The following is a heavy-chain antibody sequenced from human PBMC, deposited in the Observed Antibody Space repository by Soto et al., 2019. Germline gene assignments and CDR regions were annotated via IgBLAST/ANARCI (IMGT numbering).Heavy chain of an antibody. J-gene: IGHJ6*03. CDR2: IGTAGDT. Sequence: GGSLRLSCAASGFTFSSYDMHWVRQATGKGLEWVSAIGTAGDTYYPGSVKGRFTISRENAKNSLYLQMNSLRAGDTAVYYCAAFQRRYDILTGNLRYMDVWGKGTTVTVSS. CDR3: AAFQRRYDILTGNLRYMDV. D-gene: IGHD3-9*01. V-gene: IGHV3-13*01. CDR1: GFTFSSYD.